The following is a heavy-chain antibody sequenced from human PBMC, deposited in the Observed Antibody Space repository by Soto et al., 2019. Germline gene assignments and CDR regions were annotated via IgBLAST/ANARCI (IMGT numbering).Heavy chain of an antibody. V-gene: IGHV3-30*04. CDR2: ISYDGSNK. Sequence: GSLRLSCAASGFTFSSYAMHWVRQAPGKGLEWVAVISYDGSNKYYADSVKGRFTISRDNSKNTLYLQMNSLRAEDTAVYYCARAGIPGSVCGMDVWGQGTTVTVSS. CDR1: GFTFSSYA. D-gene: IGHD2-15*01. J-gene: IGHJ6*02. CDR3: ARAGIPGSVCGMDV.